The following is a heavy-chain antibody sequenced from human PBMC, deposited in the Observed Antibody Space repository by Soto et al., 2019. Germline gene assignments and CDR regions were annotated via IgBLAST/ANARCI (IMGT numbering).Heavy chain of an antibody. V-gene: IGHV4-34*01. D-gene: IGHD3-22*01. Sequence: SETLSLTCAVYGGSFSGYYWSWIRQPPGKRLEWIGEINHSGSTNYNPSLKSRVTISVDTSKNQFSLKLSSVTAADTAVYYCATVDYYDSSGYPDYWGQGTLVTVSS. CDR1: GGSFSGYY. J-gene: IGHJ4*02. CDR3: ATVDYYDSSGYPDY. CDR2: INHSGST.